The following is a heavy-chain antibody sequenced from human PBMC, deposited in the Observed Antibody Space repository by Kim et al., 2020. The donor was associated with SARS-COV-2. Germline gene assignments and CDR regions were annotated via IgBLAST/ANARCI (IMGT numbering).Heavy chain of an antibody. CDR2: ISAYNGNT. V-gene: IGHV1-18*01. Sequence: ASVKVSCKASGYTFTSYGISWVRQAPGQGLEWMGWISAYNGNTNYAQKLQGRVTMTTDTSTSTAYMELRSLRSDDTAVYYCARQFLYCSGGSCSTRPYGMDVWGQGTTVAVSS. CDR3: ARQFLYCSGGSCSTRPYGMDV. CDR1: GYTFTSYG. D-gene: IGHD2-15*01. J-gene: IGHJ6*02.